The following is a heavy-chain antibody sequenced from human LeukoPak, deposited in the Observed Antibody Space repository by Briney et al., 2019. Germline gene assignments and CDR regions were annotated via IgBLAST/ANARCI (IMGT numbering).Heavy chain of an antibody. CDR2: IKEDGSDK. CDR1: GFTFSNYW. Sequence: PGGSLRLSCAASGFTFSNYWMSWVRQAPGKGLEWVASIKEDGSDKYYVDSVKGRFTISRDSAKNSLFLQMNSLRAEDTAVYYCARDRWRLFENWGQGTLVTVSS. CDR3: ARDRWRLFEN. V-gene: IGHV3-7*04. D-gene: IGHD2-21*02. J-gene: IGHJ4*02.